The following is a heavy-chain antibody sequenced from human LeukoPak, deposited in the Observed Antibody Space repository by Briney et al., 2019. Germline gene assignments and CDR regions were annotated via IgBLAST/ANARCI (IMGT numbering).Heavy chain of an antibody. CDR2: TYSGGST. CDR3: ARQDSSNWYGGRDY. CDR1: GFTVSSNY. V-gene: IGHV3-53*01. J-gene: IGHJ4*02. D-gene: IGHD6-13*01. Sequence: GGSLRLSCAASGFTVSSNYMSWVRQAPGKGLEWVSATYSGGSTYYADSVKGRFTISSDNSKNTLYLQMNSLKAEDTAMYYCARQDSSNWYGGRDYWGQGTLVTVSS.